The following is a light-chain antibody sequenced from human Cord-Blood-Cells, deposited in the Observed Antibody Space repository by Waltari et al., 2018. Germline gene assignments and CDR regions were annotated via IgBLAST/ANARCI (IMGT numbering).Light chain of an antibody. CDR1: QSVLYSSNNKNY. CDR2: WAS. J-gene: IGKJ3*01. V-gene: IGKV4-1*01. Sequence: DIVMTQSPASLAVSLGERATINCKSSQSVLYSSNNKNYLAWYQQKPGQPPQLLIYWASTRKSGVPDRCSGSGSGTDFTLTISSLQAEDVAVYYCQQYYSTPLTFGPGTKVDIK. CDR3: QQYYSTPLT.